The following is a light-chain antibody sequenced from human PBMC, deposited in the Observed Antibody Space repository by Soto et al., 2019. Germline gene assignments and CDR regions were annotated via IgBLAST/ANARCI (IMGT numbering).Light chain of an antibody. J-gene: IGKJ4*02. Sequence: DIQMTQSPSSLSASVGDRVTITCRASQSISNYLNWYQQRPGKAPKLLIYLASSLSSGVPSKFSGSGSGTEFTLTISSLQPDDFASFYCQEYNSYTWTFGGGTKVDI. CDR1: QSISNY. CDR3: QEYNSYTWT. V-gene: IGKV1-39*01. CDR2: LAS.